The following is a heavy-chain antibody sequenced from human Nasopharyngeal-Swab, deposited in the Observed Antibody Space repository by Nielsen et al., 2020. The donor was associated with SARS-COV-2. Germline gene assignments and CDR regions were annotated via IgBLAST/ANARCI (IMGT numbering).Heavy chain of an antibody. CDR1: GFTFSRFW. V-gene: IGHV3-7*01. J-gene: IGHJ6*02. CDR3: ARVGVVIAHYYYYGMDV. D-gene: IGHD2-21*01. Sequence: GESLKISCAASGFTFSRFWMTWVRQAPGKGLEWVANIKQDGSEKYYVDSVKGRFTISRDNAKNSLYLQMNSLRAEDTAVYYCARVGVVIAHYYYYGMDVWGQGTTVTVSS. CDR2: IKQDGSEK.